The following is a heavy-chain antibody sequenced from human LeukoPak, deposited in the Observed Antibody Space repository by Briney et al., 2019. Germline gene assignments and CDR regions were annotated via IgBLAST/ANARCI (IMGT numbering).Heavy chain of an antibody. CDR2: ISGNGGST. V-gene: IGHV3-23*01. J-gene: IGHJ4*02. CDR3: AKLSQGSYGPFDY. D-gene: IGHD5-18*01. CDR1: GFTFSSYA. Sequence: GGSLRLSCAASGFTFSSYAMSWVRQAPGKGLEWVSAISGNGGSTYYADSVKGRFIIPRDNSKNTLYLQMNSLRAEDTAVYYCAKLSQGSYGPFDYWGQGTLVTVSS.